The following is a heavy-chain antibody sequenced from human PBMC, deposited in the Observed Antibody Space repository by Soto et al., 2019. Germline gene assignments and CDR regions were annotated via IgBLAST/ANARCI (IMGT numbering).Heavy chain of an antibody. CDR3: ARDQGGRYYDFWSGSWFDP. V-gene: IGHV4-30-4*01. Sequence: SETLSLTCTVSGGSISSGDYYWSWIRQPPGKGLEWIGYIYYSGSTYYNPSLKSRVTISVDTSKNQFSLKLSPVTAADTAVYYCARDQGGRYYDFWSGSWFDPWGQGTLVTVSS. J-gene: IGHJ5*02. CDR1: GGSISSGDYY. D-gene: IGHD3-3*01. CDR2: IYYSGST.